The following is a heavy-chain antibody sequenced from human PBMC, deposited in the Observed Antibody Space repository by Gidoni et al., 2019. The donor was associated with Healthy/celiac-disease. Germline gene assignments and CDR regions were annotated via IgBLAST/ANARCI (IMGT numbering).Heavy chain of an antibody. CDR3: AKDRPGLDY. V-gene: IGHV3-30*18. Sequence: QVQLVESGGGVVQPGRSLRLSCAASGFTFSSFGMHWVRQAPGKGLEGVAVISYDGSNKYYADSVKGRFTISRDNSKNTLYLQMNSRRAEDTAVYYCAKDRPGLDYWGQGTLVTVSS. J-gene: IGHJ4*02. CDR1: GFTFSSFG. CDR2: ISYDGSNK.